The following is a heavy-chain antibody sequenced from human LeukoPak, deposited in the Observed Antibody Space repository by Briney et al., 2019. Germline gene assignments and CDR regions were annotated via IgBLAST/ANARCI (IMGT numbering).Heavy chain of an antibody. J-gene: IGHJ6*02. D-gene: IGHD3-22*01. Sequence: GGSLRLSCAASGFTFSSYWMSWVRQAPGKGLEWVANIKQDGSKKYYVDSVKGRFTISRDNAKNSLYLQMNSLRAEDTAVYYCARIKYYYDSSGYYRYYYYYGMDVWGQGTTVTVSS. CDR2: IKQDGSKK. CDR3: ARIKYYYDSSGYYRYYYYYGMDV. CDR1: GFTFSSYW. V-gene: IGHV3-7*04.